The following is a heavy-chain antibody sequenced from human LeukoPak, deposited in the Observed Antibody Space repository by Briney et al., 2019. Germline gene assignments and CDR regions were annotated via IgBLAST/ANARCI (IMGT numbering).Heavy chain of an antibody. CDR3: ARSYYDSSGYYSPPQDY. D-gene: IGHD3-22*01. Sequence: GGSLRLSCVASGLTFSTYSMNWVRQAPGKGLEWVSSISSSSSYIYYADSMKGRSTISRDNAKSSLYLQMNSLRAEDTALYYCARSYYDSSGYYSPPQDYWGQGTLVTVSS. V-gene: IGHV3-21*04. CDR2: ISSSSSYI. J-gene: IGHJ4*02. CDR1: GLTFSTYS.